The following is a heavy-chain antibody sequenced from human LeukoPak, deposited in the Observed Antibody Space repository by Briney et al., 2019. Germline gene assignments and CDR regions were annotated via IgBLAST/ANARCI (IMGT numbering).Heavy chain of an antibody. CDR1: GFTVSSNY. V-gene: IGHV3-21*01. J-gene: IGHJ6*02. D-gene: IGHD3-22*01. CDR3: ARDLFSMIVVVPGARGMDV. Sequence: PGGSLRLSCAASGFTVSSNYMNWVRQAPGKGLEWVSSISSSSSYIYYADSVKGRFTISRDNAKNSLYLQMNSLRAEDTAVYYCARDLFSMIVVVPGARGMDVWGQGTTVTVSS. CDR2: ISSSSSYI.